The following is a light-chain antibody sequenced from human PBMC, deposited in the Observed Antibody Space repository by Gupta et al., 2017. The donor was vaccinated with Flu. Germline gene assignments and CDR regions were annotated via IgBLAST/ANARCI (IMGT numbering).Light chain of an antibody. CDR3: SSTGSTNTWV. V-gene: IGLV2-11*01. CDR1: SGDVGTFDS. J-gene: IGLJ3*02. CDR2: HDN. Sequence: HSALTQPRSVSGTPGPSVTMSCTGASGDVGTFDSVSWYHQRPGEAPQLILSHDNRRPAGVDHRFSASKSGNTAALTIFGLQEEEDGDYYGSSTGSTNTWVFGGGTKVTVL.